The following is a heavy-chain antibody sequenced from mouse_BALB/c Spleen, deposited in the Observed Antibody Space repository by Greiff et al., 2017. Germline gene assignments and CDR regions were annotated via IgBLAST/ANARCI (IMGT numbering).Heavy chain of an antibody. CDR2: IDPANGNT. Sequence: VQLKQSGAELVKPGASVKLSCTASGFNIKDTYMHWVKQRPEQGLEWIGRIDPANGNTKYDPKFQGKATITADTSSNTAYLQLSSLTSEDTAVYYCADGYYYWGQGTSVTVSS. D-gene: IGHD2-3*01. J-gene: IGHJ4*01. CDR1: GFNIKDTY. V-gene: IGHV14-3*02. CDR3: ADGYYY.